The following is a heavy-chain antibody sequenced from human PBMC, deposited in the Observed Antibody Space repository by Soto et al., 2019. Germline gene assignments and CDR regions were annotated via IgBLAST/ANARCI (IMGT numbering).Heavy chain of an antibody. V-gene: IGHV4-34*01. D-gene: IGHD3-3*01. CDR3: ARWDYDFRDAFDI. J-gene: IGHJ3*02. CDR1: GESFGYYY. Sequence: QVQLQQWGTGLLKPSETLSLTCGVYGESFGYYYWSWIRQPPGKGLEGIGEINNSGRTKYKSSLKSRVPISIDTSKTQFSLKLTSVTAADTAVYYCARWDYDFRDAFDIWCQGTMVTVSS. CDR2: INNSGRT.